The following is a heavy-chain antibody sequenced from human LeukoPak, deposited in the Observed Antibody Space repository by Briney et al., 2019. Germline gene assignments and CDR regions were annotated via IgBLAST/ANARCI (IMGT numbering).Heavy chain of an antibody. V-gene: IGHV3-23*01. J-gene: IGHJ4*02. CDR2: ISGSGGST. CDR1: GFTFSSYA. D-gene: IGHD3-22*01. CDR3: AKKRSDYYDSSGPFDY. Sequence: GGSLRLSCAASGFTFSSYAMSWVRQAPGKGLEWVSAISGSGGSTYYADSVKGRFTISRDNSKNTLYLQVNSLRAEDTAVYYCAKKRSDYYDSSGPFDYWGQGTLVTVSS.